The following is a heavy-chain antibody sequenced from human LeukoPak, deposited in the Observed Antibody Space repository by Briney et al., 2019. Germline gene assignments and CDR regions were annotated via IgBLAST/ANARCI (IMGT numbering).Heavy chain of an antibody. Sequence: PGGSLRLSCAASGFTFSSYAMHWVRQAPGKGLEWVTIISYDASNKYYADSVKGRFTISRDNSKNTLYLQMNSLRAEDTAVYYCARQYSSGWTFDYWGQGTLVTVSS. J-gene: IGHJ4*02. V-gene: IGHV3-30*03. D-gene: IGHD6-19*01. CDR1: GFTFSSYA. CDR2: ISYDASNK. CDR3: ARQYSSGWTFDY.